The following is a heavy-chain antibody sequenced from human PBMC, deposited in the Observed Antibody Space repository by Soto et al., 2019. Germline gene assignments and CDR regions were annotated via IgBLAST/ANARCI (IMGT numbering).Heavy chain of an antibody. D-gene: IGHD4-17*01. CDR3: ASRHDFGDYPEGFDI. J-gene: IGHJ3*02. CDR1: GDSISSGGYY. CDR2: IYHSGTT. V-gene: IGHV4-31*11. Sequence: QVVLQESGPGLVKPSQTISLTCAVSGDSISSGGYYWSWIRQRPGKGLEWIAFIYHSGTTYFNLSLKSRIIISMDTSRNQFSLSLSSVTAADSVVYYCASRHDFGDYPEGFDIWGQGTMVTVAS.